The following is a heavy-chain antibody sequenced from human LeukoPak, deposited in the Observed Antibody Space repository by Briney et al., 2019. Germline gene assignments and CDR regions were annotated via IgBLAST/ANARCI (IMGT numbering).Heavy chain of an antibody. CDR1: GYTFTGYY. CDR3: ARVHVASRSYSWFDP. V-gene: IGHV1-2*02. Sequence: GASVKVSCKASGYTFTGYYMHWVRQAPGQGLEWMGWINPNSGGTNYAQKFQGRVTMTRDTSISTAYMELSRLRSDDTAVYYCARVHVASRSYSWFDPWGQGTLVTVSS. D-gene: IGHD3-10*01. CDR2: INPNSGGT. J-gene: IGHJ5*02.